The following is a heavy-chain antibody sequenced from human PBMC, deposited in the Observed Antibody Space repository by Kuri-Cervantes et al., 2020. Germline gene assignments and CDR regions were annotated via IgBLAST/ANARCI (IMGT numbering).Heavy chain of an antibody. CDR1: GFTFSSYG. CDR2: IWSDGNNK. Sequence: GGSLMISCVASGFTFSSYGMHWVRLAPGKGLEWEAIIWSDGNNKHYADSAKGRFSISSANSQNTLKLQMTGLSAEDTAVYYYARAVAGDYISRGWFDPWGQGTLVTVSS. J-gene: IGHJ5*02. D-gene: IGHD4-17*01. V-gene: IGHV3-33*08. CDR3: ARAVAGDYISRGWFDP.